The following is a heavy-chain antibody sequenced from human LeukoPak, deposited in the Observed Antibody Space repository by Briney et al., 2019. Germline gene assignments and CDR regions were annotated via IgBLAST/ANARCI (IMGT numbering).Heavy chain of an antibody. CDR1: GYTFTNYD. V-gene: IGHV1-8*01. CDR3: VRGQSGFKFDP. CDR2: MNPNSGNT. J-gene: IGHJ5*02. D-gene: IGHD5-12*01. Sequence: ASVKVSCKASGYTFTNYDIKWVRQAAGQGLQGMGWMNPNSGNTGYPQRFQGRVTMTRDTSINTAYMERSSLRSEDTAVYYCVRGQSGFKFDPWGQGTLVTVSS.